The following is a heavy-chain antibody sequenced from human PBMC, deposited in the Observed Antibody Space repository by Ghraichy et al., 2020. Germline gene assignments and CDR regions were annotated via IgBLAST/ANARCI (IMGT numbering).Heavy chain of an antibody. CDR1: GFTFSTYS. Sequence: GESLNISCAASGFTFSTYSMHWVRQAPGKGLEWVAFISYDGSNKYYADSVKGRFTISRDNSKNTLYLQMNSLRAEDTAVYYCARQGDQLGAYFDYWGQRSLVTVSS. CDR3: ARQGDQLGAYFDY. V-gene: IGHV3-30*04. J-gene: IGHJ4*01. D-gene: IGHD7-27*01. CDR2: ISYDGSNK.